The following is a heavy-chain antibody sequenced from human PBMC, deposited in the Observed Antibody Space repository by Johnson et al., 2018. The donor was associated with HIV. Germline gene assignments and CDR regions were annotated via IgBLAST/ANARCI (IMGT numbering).Heavy chain of an antibody. CDR3: ASADVFDI. J-gene: IGHJ3*02. Sequence: QVQLVESGGGVVKPGRSLRLSCAASGFTFSSYGMHWVRQAPGKGLEWVAVIWYDGSNEHYADSVKGRFTISRDNSKNTLYLQMNSLRVEDTAVYYCASADVFDIWGQGTVVTVSS. V-gene: IGHV3-33*01. CDR1: GFTFSSYG. CDR2: IWYDGSNE.